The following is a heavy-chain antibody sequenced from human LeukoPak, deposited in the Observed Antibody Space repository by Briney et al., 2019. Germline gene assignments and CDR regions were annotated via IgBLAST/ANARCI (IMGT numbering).Heavy chain of an antibody. CDR1: GYTFTSYA. D-gene: IGHD6-13*01. Sequence: ASVRVSCKASGYTFTSYAMHWVRQAAGQRLEWMGWINAGNGNTKYSQKFQGRVTITRDTSASTAYMELSSLRSEDTAVYYCARVSYSSSWYLDYWGQGTLVTVSS. CDR3: ARVSYSSSWYLDY. CDR2: INAGNGNT. V-gene: IGHV1-3*01. J-gene: IGHJ4*02.